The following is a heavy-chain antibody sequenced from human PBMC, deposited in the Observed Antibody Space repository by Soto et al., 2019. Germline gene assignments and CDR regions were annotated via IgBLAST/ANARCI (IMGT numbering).Heavy chain of an antibody. CDR3: AKNINWRFAPSFDY. D-gene: IGHD1-1*01. J-gene: IGHJ4*02. CDR2: ISYDGSNK. V-gene: IGHV3-30*18. Sequence: PGGSLRLSCAASGFTFSSYGMHWVRQAPGKGLEWVAVISYDGSNKYYADSVKGRFTISRDNSKNTLYLQMNSLRAEDTAVYYCAKNINWRFAPSFDYWGQGTLVTVSS. CDR1: GFTFSSYG.